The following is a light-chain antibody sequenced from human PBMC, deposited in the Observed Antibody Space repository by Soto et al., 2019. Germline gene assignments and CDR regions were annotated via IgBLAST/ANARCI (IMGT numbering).Light chain of an antibody. CDR1: QTISSW. CDR3: QQYNSYSWT. V-gene: IGKV1-5*01. Sequence: DIHMTQSPSTLSASVGDRFTITCRAIQTISSWLAWYQQKPGKAPKLLIYDASNLESGIPSRFSGSGSGTEFTLTISSLQPDDFATYYCQQYNSYSWTFGQGTKVDI. J-gene: IGKJ1*01. CDR2: DAS.